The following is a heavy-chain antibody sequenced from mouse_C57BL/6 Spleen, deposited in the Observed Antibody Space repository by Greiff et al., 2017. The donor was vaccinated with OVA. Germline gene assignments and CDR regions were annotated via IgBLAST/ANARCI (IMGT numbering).Heavy chain of an antibody. V-gene: IGHV1-82*01. CDR2: IYPGDGDT. Sequence: VQLQQSGPELVKPGASVKISCKASGYAFSSSWMNWVKQRPGKGLEWIGRIYPGDGDTNYNGKFKGKATLTADKSSSTAYMQLSSLTSEDSAVYFCARGGWLLNYFDYWGQGTTLTVSS. D-gene: IGHD2-3*01. J-gene: IGHJ2*01. CDR1: GYAFSSSW. CDR3: ARGGWLLNYFDY.